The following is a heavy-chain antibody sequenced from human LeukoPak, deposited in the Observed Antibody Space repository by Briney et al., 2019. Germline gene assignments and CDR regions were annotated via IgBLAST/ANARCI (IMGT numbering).Heavy chain of an antibody. CDR3: ASAPYCSSTSCYRGWFDP. CDR1: GYTFTGYY. Sequence: ASVKVSCKASGYTFTGYYMHWVREAPGQGREWMGWINPNSGGTNYAQKFQGRVTMTRDTSISTAYMELSRLRSDDTAVYYCASAPYCSSTSCYRGWFDPWGQGTLVTVSS. J-gene: IGHJ5*02. CDR2: INPNSGGT. V-gene: IGHV1-2*02. D-gene: IGHD2-2*01.